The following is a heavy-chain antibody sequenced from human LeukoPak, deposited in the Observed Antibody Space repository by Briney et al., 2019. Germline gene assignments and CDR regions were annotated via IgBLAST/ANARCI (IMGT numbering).Heavy chain of an antibody. V-gene: IGHV3-30*18. J-gene: IGHJ4*02. CDR3: AKDPRIKGGGGYYVDF. D-gene: IGHD1-26*01. Sequence: PGRSLRLSCAASGFTFSTCGMHWLRQAPGKGLEWVAVISYDGSFKLYADSVQGRFTISRDNSKNTLYLEMNSLRTEDAAVYFCAKDPRIKGGGGYYVDFWGQGTLVTVSS. CDR1: GFTFSTCG. CDR2: ISYDGSFK.